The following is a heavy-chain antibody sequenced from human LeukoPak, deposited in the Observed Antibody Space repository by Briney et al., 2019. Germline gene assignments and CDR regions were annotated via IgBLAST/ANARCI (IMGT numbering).Heavy chain of an antibody. D-gene: IGHD3-3*01. V-gene: IGHV3-30-3*01. J-gene: IGHJ6*02. CDR1: GFTFSSYA. CDR3: ARGFVSYYYDFWSGSGLYGMDV. CDR2: ISYDGSNK. Sequence: GGSLRLSCAASGFTFSSYAMHWVRQAPGKGLEWVAVISYDGSNKYYADSVKGRFTISRDNSKNTLYLQMNSLRAEDTAVYYCARGFVSYYYDFWSGSGLYGMDVWGQGTTVTVSS.